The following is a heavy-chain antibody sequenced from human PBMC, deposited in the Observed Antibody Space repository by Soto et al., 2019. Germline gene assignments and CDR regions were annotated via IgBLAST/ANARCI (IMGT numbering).Heavy chain of an antibody. J-gene: IGHJ4*02. CDR3: ASRDPGTSVDY. V-gene: IGHV4-4*02. Sequence: QVQLQESGPGLVKPSGTLSLTCAVSGGSFTSNNWWTWARQPPGQGLEGIGEIYRTGSTNYTPSLKRRVPISPDKSENQFSLQVTSLTAADTAVYYCASRDPGTSVDYWGQGTLVTVSS. D-gene: IGHD1-7*01. CDR1: GGSFTSNNW. CDR2: IYRTGST.